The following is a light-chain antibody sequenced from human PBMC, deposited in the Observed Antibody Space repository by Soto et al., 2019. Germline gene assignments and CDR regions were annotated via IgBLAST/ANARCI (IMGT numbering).Light chain of an antibody. V-gene: IGLV2-14*01. J-gene: IGLJ1*01. Sequence: QSALTQPAPVSGSPGQSITISCTGTSSDVGGYNYVSWYQQHPGKAPKLMIYDVSDRPSGVSNRFSGSKSGITASLTISGLQAEDEADYYCSSYTSSSTRVFGTGTKVTVL. CDR2: DVS. CDR3: SSYTSSSTRV. CDR1: SSDVGGYNY.